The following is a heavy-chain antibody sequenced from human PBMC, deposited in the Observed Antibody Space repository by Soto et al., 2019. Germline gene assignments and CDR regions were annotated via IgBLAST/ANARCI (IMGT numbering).Heavy chain of an antibody. Sequence: QVQLVQSGAEVKKPGASVKVSCKASGYTFTGYYMHWVRQAPGQGLEWMGWINPNSGGTNYAQKFQGWVTMTRDTSISTAYMELSRLRSDDTAVYYCARGSGGIAVAVGSVYWGQGTLVTVSS. J-gene: IGHJ4*02. CDR3: ARGSGGIAVAVGSVY. D-gene: IGHD6-19*01. V-gene: IGHV1-2*04. CDR2: INPNSGGT. CDR1: GYTFTGYY.